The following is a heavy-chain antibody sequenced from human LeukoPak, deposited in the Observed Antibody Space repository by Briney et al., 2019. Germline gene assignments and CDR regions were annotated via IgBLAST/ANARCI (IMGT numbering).Heavy chain of an antibody. CDR1: GFTFSSYS. J-gene: IGHJ4*02. D-gene: IGHD3-3*01. CDR3: ARVRYYDFWSGNHHFDY. V-gene: IGHV3-48*01. CDR2: ISSSSSTI. Sequence: GGSLRLSCAASGFTFSSYSMNWVRQAPGKGLEWVSYISSSSSTIYYADSVKGRFTISRDNAKNSLYLQMNSLRAEDTAVYYCARVRYYDFWSGNHHFDYWGQGTLVTVSS.